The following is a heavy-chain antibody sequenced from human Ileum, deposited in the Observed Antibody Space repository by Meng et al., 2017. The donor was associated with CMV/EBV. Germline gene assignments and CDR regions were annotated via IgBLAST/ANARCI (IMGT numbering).Heavy chain of an antibody. Sequence: FTFSSDAMSWVRQAPGKGLEWVSAISGSGGSTYYADSVKGRFTISRDNSKNTLYLQMNSLRAEDTAVYYCVKVKNYYDSSGYAYYFDYWGQGTLVTVSS. J-gene: IGHJ4*02. CDR2: ISGSGGST. D-gene: IGHD3-22*01. CDR3: VKVKNYYDSSGYAYYFDY. V-gene: IGHV3-23*01. CDR1: FTFSSDA.